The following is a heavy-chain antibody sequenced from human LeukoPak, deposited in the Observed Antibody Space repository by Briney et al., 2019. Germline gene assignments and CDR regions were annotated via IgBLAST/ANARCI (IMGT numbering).Heavy chain of an antibody. CDR3: ARMTPDSPSFDY. J-gene: IGHJ4*02. D-gene: IGHD2-15*01. V-gene: IGHV2-70*17. CDR2: IDWDDDK. CDR1: GFSLSTPEMC. Sequence: SGPTLVKPTQTLTLTCTFSGFSLSTPEMCVAWIRQPPGKALEWLARIDWDDDKFYSPSLRTRLTISKDTPKNQVVLRMTNMDPVDTGTYYCARMTPDSPSFDYWGQGALITVSS.